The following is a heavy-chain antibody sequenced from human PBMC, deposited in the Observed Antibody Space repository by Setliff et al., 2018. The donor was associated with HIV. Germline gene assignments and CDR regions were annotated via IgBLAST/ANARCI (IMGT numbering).Heavy chain of an antibody. CDR2: IYPPDSDT. CDR3: ARLPFGSSDAFDI. J-gene: IGHJ3*02. V-gene: IGHV5-51*01. Sequence: GESLKISCKGSEYSFTSHWIGWVRQMPGKGLEWMGIIYPPDSDTTYSPSFRGQVTISADKSINTAYLHWSRLKASDTAIYFCARLPFGSSDAFDIWGQGTVVTVSS. D-gene: IGHD6-6*01. CDR1: EYSFTSHW.